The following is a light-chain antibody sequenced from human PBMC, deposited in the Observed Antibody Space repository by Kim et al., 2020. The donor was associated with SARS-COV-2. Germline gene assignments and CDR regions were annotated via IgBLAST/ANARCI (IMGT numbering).Light chain of an antibody. CDR2: DVS. V-gene: IGLV2-14*03. J-gene: IGLJ3*02. Sequence: AITISCTGTISDSGNYDYVSWYQQHPGKAPKLIISDVSERPSGVSNRFSGSKSANTATLTISGLQADDEGDYYCSSYRTSSTWVFGGGTQLTVL. CDR1: ISDSGNYDY. CDR3: SSYRTSSTWV.